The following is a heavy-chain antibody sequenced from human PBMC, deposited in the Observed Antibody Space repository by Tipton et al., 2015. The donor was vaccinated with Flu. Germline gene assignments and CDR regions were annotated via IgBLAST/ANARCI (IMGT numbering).Heavy chain of an antibody. Sequence: VQLVQSGGEVKEPGESLKISCKGSGYNFTTSWIAWVRQMPGKGLDWMGIIYPGDSYTRYSPSFQGQVTISADKSIDTAYLQWSSLKASDTAIYYCARHARTYYYGSESPPYAMDVWGQGTTVTVS. CDR2: IYPGDSYT. CDR1: GYNFTTSW. J-gene: IGHJ6*02. CDR3: ARHARTYYYGSESPPYAMDV. V-gene: IGHV5-51*01. D-gene: IGHD3-10*01.